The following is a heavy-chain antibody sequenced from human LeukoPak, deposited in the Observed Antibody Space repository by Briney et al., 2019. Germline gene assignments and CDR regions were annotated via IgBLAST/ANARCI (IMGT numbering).Heavy chain of an antibody. V-gene: IGHV3-48*03. Sequence: PGRSLRLSCTGSGFSFGDYAMNWVRQAPGKGLEWVSYISSSGSTIYYADSVKGRFTISRDNAKNSLYLQMNSLRAEDTAVYYCAGGTPEEDYWGQGTLVTVSS. D-gene: IGHD3-16*01. CDR3: AGGTPEEDY. J-gene: IGHJ4*02. CDR2: ISSSGSTI. CDR1: GFSFGDYA.